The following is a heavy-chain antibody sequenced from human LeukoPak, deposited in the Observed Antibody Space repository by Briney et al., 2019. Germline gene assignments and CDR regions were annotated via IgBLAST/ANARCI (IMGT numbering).Heavy chain of an antibody. V-gene: IGHV4-34*01. D-gene: IGHD6-13*01. CDR3: ARALGIAAAGTRPYYYYGMDV. CDR2: INHSGTA. CDR1: GGSFSDYY. Sequence: SETLSLTCVFYGGSFSDYYGSWIRQRPGKGLEWIGEINHSGTAVFNPSLQSRITISVDTSKNQFSLKLSSVTAADTAVYYCARALGIAAAGTRPYYYYGMDVWGQGTTVTVSS. J-gene: IGHJ6*02.